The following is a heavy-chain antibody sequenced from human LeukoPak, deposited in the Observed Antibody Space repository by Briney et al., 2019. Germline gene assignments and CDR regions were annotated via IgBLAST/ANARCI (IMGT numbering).Heavy chain of an antibody. Sequence: GGSLRLSCAASGFTFGFYAMSWVRQAPGKGLEWVSAISGSGGSTNYADSVKGRFTISRDNSKNTLYLQLSSLRAEDTAIYYCAQTGSAGGYYFDHWGQGTLVTVSS. V-gene: IGHV3-23*01. CDR3: AQTGSAGGYYFDH. CDR1: GFTFGFYA. CDR2: ISGSGGST. D-gene: IGHD1-14*01. J-gene: IGHJ4*02.